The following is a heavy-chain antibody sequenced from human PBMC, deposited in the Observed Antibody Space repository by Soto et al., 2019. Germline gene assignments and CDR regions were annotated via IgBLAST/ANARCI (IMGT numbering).Heavy chain of an antibody. Sequence: LRLSCATSGFTFSNAWMSWVRQAPEKGLEWVGRIKSKTDGGTTDYAAPVKGRFTISRDDSKNTLYLQMNSLKTEDTAVYYCTTVRSRSSSWYRFDYWGQGTLATVSS. J-gene: IGHJ4*02. D-gene: IGHD6-13*01. V-gene: IGHV3-15*01. CDR3: TTVRSRSSSWYRFDY. CDR1: GFTFSNAW. CDR2: IKSKTDGGTT.